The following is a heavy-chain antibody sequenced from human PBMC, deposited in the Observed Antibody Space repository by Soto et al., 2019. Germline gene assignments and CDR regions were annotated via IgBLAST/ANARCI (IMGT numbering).Heavy chain of an antibody. CDR3: ARRRLGYGSWYCDL. CDR1: GGAFSSYA. J-gene: IGHJ2*01. V-gene: IGHV1-69*01. Sequence: QVQLVQSGAGVKKPGSSVNVSCKASGGAFSSYAISWVRQAPGHGLEWMGGNLPLFNISNYAQKFQGRVTITADEPTSTAYMDLSNLTSEDTAGYYCARRRLGYGSWYCDLWGRGTLITV. CDR2: NLPLFNIS. D-gene: IGHD3-10*01.